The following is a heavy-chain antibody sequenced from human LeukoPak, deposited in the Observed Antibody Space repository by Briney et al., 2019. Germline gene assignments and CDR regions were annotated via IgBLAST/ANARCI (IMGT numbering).Heavy chain of an antibody. CDR1: GFDISTYW. D-gene: IGHD7-27*01. CDR3: ARTLSWGWFDP. J-gene: IGHJ5*02. Sequence: GGSLRLSCAASGFDISTYWMTWARQAPGKGLEWVANIKMDGSETLYVDSVKGRFTISRDNAKNSLYLQMNGLRADDSAVYYCARTLSWGWFDPWGQGTLVTVSP. CDR2: IKMDGSET. V-gene: IGHV3-7*01.